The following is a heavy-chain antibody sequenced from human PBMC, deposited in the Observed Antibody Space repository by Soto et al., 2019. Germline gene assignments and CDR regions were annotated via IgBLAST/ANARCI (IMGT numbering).Heavy chain of an antibody. D-gene: IGHD3-3*01. CDR3: ARDTYYDFWGGPYYYYYGMDV. J-gene: IGHJ6*02. V-gene: IGHV4-30-4*01. CDR2: IYYSGST. Sequence: SETLSLTCSVSGDSISSGDYYWSWIRQPPGKGLEWIGYIYYSGSTYYNPSLKSRVTISVDTSKNQFSLKLSSVTAADTAVYYCARDTYYDFWGGPYYYYYGMDVWGQGTTVTVSS. CDR1: GDSISSGDYY.